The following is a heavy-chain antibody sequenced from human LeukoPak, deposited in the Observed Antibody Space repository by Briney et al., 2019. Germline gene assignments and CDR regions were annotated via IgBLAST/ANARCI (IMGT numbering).Heavy chain of an antibody. D-gene: IGHD5-18*01. CDR1: GGSIRTNTYY. CDR3: ASTDTAIFA. V-gene: IGHV4-39*07. J-gene: IGHJ5*02. Sequence: SETLPLTCTVSGGSIRTNTYYWGWIRQPPGKGLEWVGSVYYSGSTYYSPSLKSRLTISVDISKNQFSLRLTSVTAADTAVYYCASTDTAIFAWGQGTLVTVSS. CDR2: VYYSGST.